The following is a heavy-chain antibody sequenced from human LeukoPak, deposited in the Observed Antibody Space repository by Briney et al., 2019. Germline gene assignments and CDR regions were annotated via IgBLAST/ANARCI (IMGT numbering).Heavy chain of an antibody. V-gene: IGHV3-66*01. D-gene: IGHD2-21*02. CDR1: GFSVSNYX. CDR2: MYTGGGR. Sequence: GGSLRLSCADSGFSVSNYXXXWVRXPXXXXXXXXSVMYTGGGRYYGDSVKGRFTISRDNSKNTVFLQMNSLRVEDTALYYCTRGQSYCGADCYSDWGQGTLVTVSS. J-gene: IGHJ4*02. CDR3: TRGQSYCGADCYSD.